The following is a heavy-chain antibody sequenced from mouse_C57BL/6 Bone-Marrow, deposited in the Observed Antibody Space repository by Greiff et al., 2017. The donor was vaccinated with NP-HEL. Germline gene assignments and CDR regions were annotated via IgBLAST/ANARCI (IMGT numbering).Heavy chain of an antibody. V-gene: IGHV5-4*01. CDR3: ARDDLPRGKAMDY. Sequence: EVKVVESGGGLVKPGGSLKLSCAASGFTFSSYAMSWVRQTPEKRLEWVATISDGGSYTYYPDNVKGRFTISRDNAKNNLYLQMSHLKSEDTAMYYCARDDLPRGKAMDYWGQGTSVTVSS. CDR1: GFTFSSYA. D-gene: IGHD5-1*01. J-gene: IGHJ4*01. CDR2: ISDGGSYT.